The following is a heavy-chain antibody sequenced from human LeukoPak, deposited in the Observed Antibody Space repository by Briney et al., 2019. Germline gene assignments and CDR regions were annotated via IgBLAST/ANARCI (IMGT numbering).Heavy chain of an antibody. CDR2: INHSGST. V-gene: IGHV4-34*01. CDR3: ARVPGRYCSGGSCYE. D-gene: IGHD2-15*01. J-gene: IGHJ4*02. CDR1: GGSISSYY. Sequence: SETLSLTCTVSGGSISSYYWSWIRQPPGKGLEWIGEINHSGSTNYNPSLKSRVTISVDTSKNQFSLKLSSVTAADTAVYYCARVPGRYCSGGSCYEWGQGTLVTVSS.